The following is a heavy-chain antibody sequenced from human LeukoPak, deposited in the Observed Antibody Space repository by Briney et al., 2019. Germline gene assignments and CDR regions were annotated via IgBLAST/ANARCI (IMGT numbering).Heavy chain of an antibody. J-gene: IGHJ4*02. CDR3: ARGSRGHYYGSGSYYYFDY. Sequence: SETLSLTCTVSSGSISSFYRTWIRQPAGKGLEWIGRIFTSGSTNYNPSLKSRVTMSVDTAKNQFSLKLTSVTAADTAVYYCARGSRGHYYGSGSYYYFDYWGQGTLVTVSS. V-gene: IGHV4-4*07. CDR1: SGSISSFY. D-gene: IGHD3-10*01. CDR2: IFTSGST.